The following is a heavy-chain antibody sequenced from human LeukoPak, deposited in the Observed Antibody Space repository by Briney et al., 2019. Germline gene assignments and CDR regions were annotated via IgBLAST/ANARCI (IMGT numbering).Heavy chain of an antibody. J-gene: IGHJ3*02. D-gene: IGHD5-24*01. CDR3: AKSREEIRGLDAFDI. CDR2: IYYSGST. CDR1: GGSISSDDYC. Sequence: PSETLSLTCSVSGGSISSDDYCWNWIRQHPGKGLEWIGYIYYSGSTYYNPSLKSRVALSVDASKNQFSLKLSSLTAADTAVYYCAKSREEIRGLDAFDIWGQGTMVTVSS. V-gene: IGHV4-31*03.